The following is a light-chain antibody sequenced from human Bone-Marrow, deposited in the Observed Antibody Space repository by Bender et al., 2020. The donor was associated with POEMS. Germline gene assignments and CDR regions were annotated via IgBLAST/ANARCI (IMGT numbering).Light chain of an antibody. CDR1: VLADKY. Sequence: SHELTQPSSLSVSPGQTASITCSGDVLADKYGRWFQQKPGQAPVLVIFRDTQRPSGVPDRFSGATSGTMATLSISGAHVEDEADYYCYSTGVFGGGAKLTLL. CDR2: RDT. V-gene: IGLV3-27*01. J-gene: IGLJ3*02. CDR3: YSTGV.